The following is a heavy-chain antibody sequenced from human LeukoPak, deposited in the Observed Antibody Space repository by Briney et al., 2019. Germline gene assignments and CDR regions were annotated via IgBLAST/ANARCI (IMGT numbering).Heavy chain of an antibody. V-gene: IGHV4-30-2*01. J-gene: IGHJ4*02. CDR2: IYHSGST. Sequence: SQTLSLTCSVSGRSISGGSYSWSWIRQPPGKGLEWIGYIYHSGSTYYNPSLKSRLTMSFDRSTNVFSLRLRSVPAADPAVYFCARALNTNAIDYWGQGALVTVSS. CDR3: ARALNTNAIDY. CDR1: GRSISGGSYS.